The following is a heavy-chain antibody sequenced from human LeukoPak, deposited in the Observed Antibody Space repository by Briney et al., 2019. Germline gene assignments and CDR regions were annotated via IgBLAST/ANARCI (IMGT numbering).Heavy chain of an antibody. CDR1: GDSVSSNSAA. Sequence: SQTLSLTCGISGDSVSSNSAAWNWIRQSPSRGLEWLGRTYYRSKWFINYAPFVKSRIIINPDTPKNQVSLQLNSVTPEDTAVYYCTRSDCSSGRCPGFDNWGQGTLVTVSS. CDR3: TRSDCSSGRCPGFDN. V-gene: IGHV6-1*01. D-gene: IGHD6-19*01. J-gene: IGHJ4*02. CDR2: TYYRSKWFI.